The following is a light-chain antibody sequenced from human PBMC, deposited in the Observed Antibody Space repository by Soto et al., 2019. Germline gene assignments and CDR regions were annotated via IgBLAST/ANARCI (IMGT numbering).Light chain of an antibody. J-gene: IGKJ1*01. CDR1: QSVSNNY. CDR2: GAS. V-gene: IGKV3-20*01. Sequence: EIVLTQSPGTLSLSPGERATLSCRASQSVSNNYLCWYQQKPGQAPRLLIYGASKSATGIPDRCSGSGSGTDFTLSIRRLEPEDSAVYYCQQYGSSGTFGQGTKVEIK. CDR3: QQYGSSGT.